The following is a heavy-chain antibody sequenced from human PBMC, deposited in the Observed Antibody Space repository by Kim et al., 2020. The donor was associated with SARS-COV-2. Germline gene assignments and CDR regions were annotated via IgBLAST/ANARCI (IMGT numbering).Heavy chain of an antibody. CDR3: ARQISGGGTPVDY. D-gene: IGHD2-15*01. J-gene: IGHJ4*02. Sequence: GGSPRLSCAASGFTFSSYSMNWVRQAPGKGLEWVSSISSSSSYIYYADSVKGRFTISRDNAKNSLYLQMNSLRAEDTAVYYCARQISGGGTPVDYWGQGTLVTVSS. V-gene: IGHV3-21*01. CDR1: GFTFSSYS. CDR2: ISSSSSYI.